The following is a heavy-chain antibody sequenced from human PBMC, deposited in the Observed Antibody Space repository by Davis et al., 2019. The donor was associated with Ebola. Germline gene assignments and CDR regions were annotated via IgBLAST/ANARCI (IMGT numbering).Heavy chain of an antibody. D-gene: IGHD6-6*01. CDR1: GGSFSGYY. Sequence: MPSETLSLTCAVYGGSFSGYYWSWVRQSPGKGLEWIGSIYYSGSTYYNPSLKSRVTISVDTSKNQFSLKLSSVTAADTAVYYCARYSSSPRYFDYWGQGTLVTVSS. CDR2: IYYSGST. V-gene: IGHV4-34*01. J-gene: IGHJ4*02. CDR3: ARYSSSPRYFDY.